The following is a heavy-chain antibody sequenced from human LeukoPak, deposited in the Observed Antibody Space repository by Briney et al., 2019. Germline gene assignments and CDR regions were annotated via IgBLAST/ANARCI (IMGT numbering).Heavy chain of an antibody. J-gene: IGHJ4*02. V-gene: IGHV4-59*01. CDR1: GDSISNYY. CDR3: AREACGGYCRFDY. CDR2: IYYSGST. Sequence: SETLSLTCTVSGDSISNYYWSRIRQPPGKGLEWIGYIYYSGSTNYNPSLKSRVAISVDTSKNQFSLKLSSLTAADTAVYYCAREACGGYCRFDYWGQGTLVTVSS. D-gene: IGHD2-21*02.